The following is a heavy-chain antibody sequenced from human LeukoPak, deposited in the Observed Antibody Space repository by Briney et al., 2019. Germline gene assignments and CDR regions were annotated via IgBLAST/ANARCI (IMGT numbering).Heavy chain of an antibody. V-gene: IGHV5-51*01. Sequence: GESLKISCKGSGYSFTSYWIGWVRQMPGKGLEWMGIIYPGDSDTRYSPSFQGQVTISADKSISTAYLQWSSLKASDTAMYYCARLSGDYGGYLRDRNDAFDIWGQGTMVTVSS. CDR3: ARLSGDYGGYLRDRNDAFDI. CDR2: IYPGDSDT. D-gene: IGHD4-17*01. CDR1: GYSFTSYW. J-gene: IGHJ3*02.